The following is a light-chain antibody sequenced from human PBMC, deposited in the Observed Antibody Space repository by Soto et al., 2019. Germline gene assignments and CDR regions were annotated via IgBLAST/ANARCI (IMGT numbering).Light chain of an antibody. V-gene: IGKV3-11*01. CDR3: QHRNDWAPRLS. J-gene: IGKJ4*01. CDR2: DAS. CDR1: RSVSSY. Sequence: EIVLTQSPATLSVSPGERATLSCGASRSVSSYLAWYQQKPGQAPRLLIYDASYSATGIPARFSGRGSGTDFSGTISSPEPEDFAVYYCQHRNDWAPRLSFGGGTKVEIK.